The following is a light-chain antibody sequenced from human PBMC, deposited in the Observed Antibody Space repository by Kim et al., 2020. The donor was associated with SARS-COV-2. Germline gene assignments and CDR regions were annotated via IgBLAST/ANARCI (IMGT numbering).Light chain of an antibody. Sequence: QPVLTQPASVSGSPGQSITISCTGTSSDVGSYNLVSWYQQHPGKAPKLMIYEVSKRPSGVSNRFSGSKSGNTASLTISGLQAEDEADYYCCSYAGSVVFGGGTQLTVL. V-gene: IGLV2-23*02. CDR2: EVS. CDR1: SSDVGSYNL. CDR3: CSYAGSVV. J-gene: IGLJ2*01.